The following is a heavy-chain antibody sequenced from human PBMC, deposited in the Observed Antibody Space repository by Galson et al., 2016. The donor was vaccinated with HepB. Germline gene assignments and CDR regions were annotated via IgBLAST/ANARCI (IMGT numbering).Heavy chain of an antibody. CDR1: GGSFSGDF. Sequence: SETLSLTCAVYGGSFSGDFWSWIRQTPGRGLEWIGEINQSGRTNYNPSLKSRVTISVDTSKNQFSLMLTSVTAADPAGYYCAVTDYGDPIFDYWGHGTLVTVSS. D-gene: IGHD4-17*01. J-gene: IGHJ4*01. CDR3: AVTDYGDPIFDY. CDR2: INQSGRT. V-gene: IGHV4-34*01.